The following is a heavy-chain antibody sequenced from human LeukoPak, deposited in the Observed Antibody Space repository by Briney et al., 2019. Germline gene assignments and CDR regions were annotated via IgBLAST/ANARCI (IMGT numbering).Heavy chain of an antibody. D-gene: IGHD2-21*01. J-gene: IGHJ5*02. CDR2: ITPTTGGA. V-gene: IGHV1-46*01. CDR1: GNTFSRYY. CDR3: ATSDSTTGNWFDP. Sequence: ASVKVSCKASGNTFSRYYFHWVRHAPAQGLDWMGIITPTTGGANYAQKFQGRVAMTRDTSTSTVYMALSSLTSGDTAVYYCATSDSTTGNWFDPWGQGTRVSVSS.